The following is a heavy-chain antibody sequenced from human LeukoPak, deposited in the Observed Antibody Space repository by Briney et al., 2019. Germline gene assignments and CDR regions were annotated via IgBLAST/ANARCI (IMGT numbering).Heavy chain of an antibody. CDR2: VYYSGST. J-gene: IGHJ5*02. Sequence: SETLSLTCAVYGGSFSGYYWSWIRQPPGKGLEWIGYVYYSGSTNYNPSLKSRVTISVDTSKNQFSLKLSSVTAADTAVYYCASYSSGWYGIVGWNWFDPWGQGTLVTVSS. CDR1: GGSFSGYY. CDR3: ASYSSGWYGIVGWNWFDP. V-gene: IGHV4-59*08. D-gene: IGHD6-19*01.